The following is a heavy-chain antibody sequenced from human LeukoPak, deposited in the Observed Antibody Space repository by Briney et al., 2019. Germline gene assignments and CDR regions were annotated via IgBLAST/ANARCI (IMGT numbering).Heavy chain of an antibody. D-gene: IGHD2-15*01. J-gene: IGHJ4*02. CDR3: VSFNETY. CDR1: GNYW. Sequence: GGSLRLSCAASGNYWMHWVRQAPGKGLVWVSHVNSDGSWTTYADSVKGRFTISKDNAKNTVYLQMNNLRAEDTAVYYCVSFNETYWGRGTLVTVSS. CDR2: VNSDGSWT. V-gene: IGHV3-74*01.